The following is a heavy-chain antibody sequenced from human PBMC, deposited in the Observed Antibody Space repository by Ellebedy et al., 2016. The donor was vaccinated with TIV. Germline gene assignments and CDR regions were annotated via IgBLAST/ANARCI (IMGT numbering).Heavy chain of an antibody. D-gene: IGHD5-18*01. Sequence: GESLKISCAASGFTFSGYAIHWVRQAPGKGLEWVAVISYDGSNKYYADSVKGRFTISRDNSKNTLYLQMNSLRAEDTAVYYCAREDTAKFDYWGQGTLVTVSS. CDR2: ISYDGSNK. J-gene: IGHJ4*02. CDR3: AREDTAKFDY. CDR1: GFTFSGYA. V-gene: IGHV3-30-3*01.